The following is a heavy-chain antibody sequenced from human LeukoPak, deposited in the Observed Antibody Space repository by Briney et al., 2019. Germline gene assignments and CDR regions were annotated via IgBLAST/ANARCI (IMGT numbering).Heavy chain of an antibody. D-gene: IGHD1-26*01. CDR2: ISHDGSNK. CDR3: AREGVVGAILGY. J-gene: IGHJ4*02. V-gene: IGHV3-30*03. CDR1: GFTFSSYG. Sequence: PGGSLRLSCAASGFTFSSYGMHWVRQAPGKGLEWVALISHDGSNKDYGDSVKGRFTISRDNSKNTLYLQMNSLKPEDTAVYYCAREGVVGAILGYWGQGSLVTVSP.